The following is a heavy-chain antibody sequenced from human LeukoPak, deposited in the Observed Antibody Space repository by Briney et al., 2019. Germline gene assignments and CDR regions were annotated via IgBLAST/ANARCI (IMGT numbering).Heavy chain of an antibody. V-gene: IGHV1-24*01. D-gene: IGHD1-26*01. CDR2: FDPEDGET. CDR3: ARHSGSYYTMEDYYFDY. Sequence: ASVKVSCKVSGYTLTELSMHWVRQAPGKGLEWMGGFDPEDGETIYAQKFQGRVTITADESTSTAYMELSSLRSEDTAVYYCARHSGSYYTMEDYYFDYWGQGTLVTVSS. CDR1: GYTLTELS. J-gene: IGHJ4*02.